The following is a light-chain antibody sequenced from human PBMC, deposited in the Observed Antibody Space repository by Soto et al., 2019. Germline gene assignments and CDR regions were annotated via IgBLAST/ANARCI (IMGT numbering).Light chain of an antibody. V-gene: IGKV3-15*01. CDR3: QQYNNWPPWWT. Sequence: EIVMTQSPATLSLSPWERPTLSCMASQSVSSNLAWYQQKPGQAPRLLIYGASTRATGIPARFSGSGSGTEFTLTIRRLQSEDFAVYYCQQYNNWPPWWTCGQGNTGDIK. CDR2: GAS. CDR1: QSVSSN. J-gene: IGKJ1*01.